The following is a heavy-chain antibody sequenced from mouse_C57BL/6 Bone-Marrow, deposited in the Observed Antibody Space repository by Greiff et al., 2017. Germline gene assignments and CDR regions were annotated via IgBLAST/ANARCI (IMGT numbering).Heavy chain of an antibody. J-gene: IGHJ3*01. Sequence: EVKLQESGGGLVKPGGSLKLSCAASGFTFSSYAMSWVRQTPEKRLEWVATISDGGSYTYYPDNVKGRFTISRDNAKNNLYLQMSHLKSEDTAMYYCARPYYYGSSLFAYWGQETLVTVSA. V-gene: IGHV5-4*03. CDR3: ARPYYYGSSLFAY. CDR1: GFTFSSYA. D-gene: IGHD1-1*01. CDR2: ISDGGSYT.